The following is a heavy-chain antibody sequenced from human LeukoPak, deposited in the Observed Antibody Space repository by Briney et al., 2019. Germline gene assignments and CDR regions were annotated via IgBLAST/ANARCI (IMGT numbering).Heavy chain of an antibody. D-gene: IGHD6-19*01. Sequence: SETLSLTCTVSGGSISSYYWSWIRQPPGKGLEWIGYIYYSGSTNYNPSLKSRVTISVDTSKNQFSLKLSSVTAADTAVYYCARDLAGGSSGWYEDYYGMDVWGQGTTVTVSS. CDR1: GGSISSYY. CDR2: IYYSGST. CDR3: ARDLAGGSSGWYEDYYGMDV. V-gene: IGHV4-59*01. J-gene: IGHJ6*02.